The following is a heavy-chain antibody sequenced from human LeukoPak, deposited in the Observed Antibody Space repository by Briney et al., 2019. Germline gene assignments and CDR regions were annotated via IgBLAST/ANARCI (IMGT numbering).Heavy chain of an antibody. J-gene: IGHJ6*03. CDR2: ISSSGSTI. CDR3: ARVAYGDHGRYYYYYMDV. Sequence: GGSLRLSCAASGFTFSDYYMSWIRQAPGKGLEWVSYISSSGSTIYYADSVKGRFTISRDNAKNSLYLQMNSLRAEVTAVYYCARVAYGDHGRYYYYYMDVWGKGTTVTVSS. V-gene: IGHV3-11*01. D-gene: IGHD4-17*01. CDR1: GFTFSDYY.